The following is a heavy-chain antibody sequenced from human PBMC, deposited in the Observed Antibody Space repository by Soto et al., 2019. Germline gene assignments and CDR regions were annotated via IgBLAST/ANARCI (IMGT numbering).Heavy chain of an antibody. CDR1: RYTFTSYG. CDR2: ISAYNGNT. J-gene: IGHJ4*02. CDR3: ERYFRDGYNYVFDY. Sequence: ASVKVSCKASRYTFTSYGMSWGRQAPGQGLEWMGWISAYNGNTNYAQKLQGRVTMTTDTSTSTAYMELSSLRSDDTAVYYCERYFRDGYNYVFDYWGQGTLVTVSS. D-gene: IGHD5-12*01. V-gene: IGHV1-18*01.